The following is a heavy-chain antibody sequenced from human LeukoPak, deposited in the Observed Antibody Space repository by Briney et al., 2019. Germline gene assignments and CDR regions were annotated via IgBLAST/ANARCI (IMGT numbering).Heavy chain of an antibody. V-gene: IGHV4-61*02. Sequence: SETLSLTCTVSGGSISSGSYYWSWIRPPAGKGLEWFGRLYASGSTNYNRSLKSRATISVDTSKNQFSLKLSSVTAADTAVYYCARDADILTGYYLDYWGQGTLVTVSS. CDR2: LYASGST. D-gene: IGHD3-9*01. CDR1: GGSISSGSYY. J-gene: IGHJ4*02. CDR3: ARDADILTGYYLDY.